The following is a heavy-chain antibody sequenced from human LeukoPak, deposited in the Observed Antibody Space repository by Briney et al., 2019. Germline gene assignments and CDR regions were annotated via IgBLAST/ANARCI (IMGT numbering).Heavy chain of an antibody. CDR2: VNIADDTA. D-gene: IGHD3-16*01. CDR1: GFTFSSFW. V-gene: IGHV3-74*01. CDR3: SRGPYNYAWATYYRGDY. Sequence: GGSLTPSCAASGFTFSSFWMHWVRPAPGKGLVWVSGVNIADDTAIYADSVKGRFTISRDNAKNTLYPQMNSLRVEDTAVYYCSRGPYNYAWATYYRGDYWGPGTLVTVSS. J-gene: IGHJ4*02.